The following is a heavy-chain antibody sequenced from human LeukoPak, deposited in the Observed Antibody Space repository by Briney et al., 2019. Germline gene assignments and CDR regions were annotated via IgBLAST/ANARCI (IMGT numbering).Heavy chain of an antibody. Sequence: PSETLSLTCAVYGGSFSAYYWSWIRQPPGKGLEWIGEINHSGSTNYNPSLKSRVTISVDTSKNQFSLKLSSVTAADTAVYYCARGVYSSFATSYYYYMDVWGKGTTVTVSS. J-gene: IGHJ6*03. D-gene: IGHD6-6*01. CDR2: INHSGST. CDR3: ARGVYSSFATSYYYYMDV. CDR1: GGSFSAYY. V-gene: IGHV4-34*01.